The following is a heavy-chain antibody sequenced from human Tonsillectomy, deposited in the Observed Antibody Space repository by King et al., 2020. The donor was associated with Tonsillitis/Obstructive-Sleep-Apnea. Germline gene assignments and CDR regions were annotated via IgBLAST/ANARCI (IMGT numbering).Heavy chain of an antibody. CDR1: GYTFTSYG. Sequence: VQLVESGAEVKKPGASVKVSCKASGYTFTSYGISWVRQAPGQGLEWMGWISAYNGNTNYAQKLQGRVTMTTDTSTSTAYMELRSLRSDDTAVYYCERGDIVVVPAALDYYYYYYMDVWGKGTTVTVSS. CDR2: ISAYNGNT. CDR3: ERGDIVVVPAALDYYYYYYMDV. J-gene: IGHJ6*03. D-gene: IGHD2-2*01. V-gene: IGHV1-18*01.